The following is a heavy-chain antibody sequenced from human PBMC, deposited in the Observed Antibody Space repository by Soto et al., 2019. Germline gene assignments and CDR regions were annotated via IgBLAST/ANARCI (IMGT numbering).Heavy chain of an antibody. CDR3: AREYSSSWGNWFDP. D-gene: IGHD6-13*01. J-gene: IGHJ5*02. CDR2: IYYSGST. Sequence: PSETLSLTCTVSGGSISSGGYYWSWIRQHPGKGLEWIGYIYYSGSTYYNPSLKSRVTISVDTSKNQFSLKLSSVTAADTAVYYCAREYSSSWGNWFDPWGQGTLVTVSS. V-gene: IGHV4-31*03. CDR1: GGSISSGGYY.